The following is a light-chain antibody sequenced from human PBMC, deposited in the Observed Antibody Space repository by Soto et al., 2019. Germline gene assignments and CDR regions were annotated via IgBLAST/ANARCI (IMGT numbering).Light chain of an antibody. Sequence: DIVMTQSPATLSVAPGERVTFSCRASQGVSRKLAWYQHKPGQAPRLLISGASTGATGIPARFSGSGSGTEFTLTISSLQSEDCAIYYCQQYNTYYSFGQGTKLEIK. CDR2: GAS. J-gene: IGKJ2*03. CDR1: QGVSRK. CDR3: QQYNTYYS. V-gene: IGKV3-15*01.